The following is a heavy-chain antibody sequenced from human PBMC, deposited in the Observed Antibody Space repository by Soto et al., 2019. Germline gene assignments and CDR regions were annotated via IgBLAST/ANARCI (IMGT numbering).Heavy chain of an antibody. D-gene: IGHD3-22*01. CDR1: GYSFTSYW. J-gene: IGHJ4*03. CDR2: IYPGDSDT. V-gene: IGHV5-51*01. CDR3: ARLAIGYDYDSSGYYPLDY. Sequence: GESLKISCKGSGYSFTSYWIGWVRQMPGKGLEWMGIIYPGDSDTRYSPSFQGQVTISADKSISTAYLQWSSLKASDTAMYYCARLAIGYDYDSSGYYPLDYWGQGTTVTVSS.